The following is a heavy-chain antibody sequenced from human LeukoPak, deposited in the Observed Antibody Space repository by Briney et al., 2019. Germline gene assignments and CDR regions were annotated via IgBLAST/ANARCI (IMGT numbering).Heavy chain of an antibody. V-gene: IGHV1-18*01. D-gene: IGHD3-10*01. Sequence: ASVKDSSKASVYTFTRYGISWVRRAPGQGLEWMGWIGTFNGHTNYAQKVQGRVTMTTDTSTSTVCMELRSLRSDDTAVYYCARDWYYYDSRSYDTFYIRGQGTKVTVSS. CDR1: VYTFTRYG. J-gene: IGHJ3*02. CDR2: IGTFNGHT. CDR3: ARDWYYYDSRSYDTFYI.